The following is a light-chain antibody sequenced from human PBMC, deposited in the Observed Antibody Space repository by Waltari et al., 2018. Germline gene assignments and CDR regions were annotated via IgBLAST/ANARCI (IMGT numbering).Light chain of an antibody. Sequence: EIVLTQSPATLSVSPGERATLSCRASESISSNLAWYQQKPGQAPRLIIYGASTRATGIPARFSGSGSGTEFTFTISSLQSEDFAVYYCQQYNNWPPWTFGQGTKVEIK. V-gene: IGKV3-15*01. CDR1: ESISSN. CDR2: GAS. CDR3: QQYNNWPPWT. J-gene: IGKJ1*01.